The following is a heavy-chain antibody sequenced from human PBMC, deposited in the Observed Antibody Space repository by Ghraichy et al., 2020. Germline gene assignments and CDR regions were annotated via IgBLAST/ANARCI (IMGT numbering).Heavy chain of an antibody. CDR2: IRGKTNNYAT. CDR1: GFTFSAGT. Sequence: GGSLKLSCADSGFTFSAGTMHWVRQPSGKGMEWVGRIRGKTNNYATEYTASVKGRFTISRDDSRNTAYLQMNRLKTEDTAVYYCTRTWDGSDFYPDFDSWGQGILVTVSS. J-gene: IGHJ4*02. V-gene: IGHV3-73*01. D-gene: IGHD2-21*02. CDR3: TRTWDGSDFYPDFDS.